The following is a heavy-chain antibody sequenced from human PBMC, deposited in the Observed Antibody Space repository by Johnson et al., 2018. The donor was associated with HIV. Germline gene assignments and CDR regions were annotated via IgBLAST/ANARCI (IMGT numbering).Heavy chain of an antibody. J-gene: IGHJ3*02. CDR2: INWSGGGT. Sequence: EQLVVSGGDVVRPGGSLRISCVASGFKLYEYDVSWVHQVPGKGLEWVSGINWSGGGTAYADSVKDRFTVSSDNAKNSLYLQMNSLRAEDTALYYCTKDLGDGSSGYCPSCYVFNIWGQGTRVTVSS. D-gene: IGHD3-22*01. V-gene: IGHV3-20*04. CDR1: GFKLYEYD. CDR3: TKDLGDGSSGYCPSCYVFNI.